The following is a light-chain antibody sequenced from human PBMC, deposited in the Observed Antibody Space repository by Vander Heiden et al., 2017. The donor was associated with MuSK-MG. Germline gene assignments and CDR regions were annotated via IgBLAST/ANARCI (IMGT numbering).Light chain of an antibody. Sequence: SSELTQDPAVSVALGQTVRITCQGDSLRSYYASWYQQKPGQAPVLVIYGKNNRPSGIPDRFSASSSGNTASLTITGAQAEDEADYYCNSRDSSGNHPVFGGGTKLTVL. CDR2: GKN. CDR1: SLRSYY. CDR3: NSRDSSGNHPV. J-gene: IGLJ2*01. V-gene: IGLV3-19*01.